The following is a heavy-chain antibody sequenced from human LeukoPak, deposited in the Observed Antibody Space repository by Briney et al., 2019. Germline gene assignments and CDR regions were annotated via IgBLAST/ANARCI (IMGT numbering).Heavy chain of an antibody. V-gene: IGHV3-21*01. CDR2: ISSSSNYI. J-gene: IGHJ3*02. CDR1: GFTFSSYS. Sequence: PGGSLRLSCAASGFTFSSYSMNWVRQAPGKGLEWVSSISSSSNYIYYADSVKGRFTISRDNAKNSLYLQMNSLRAEDTAVYYCARDRAPGSGSYDAFDIWGQGTMVTVSS. D-gene: IGHD3-10*01. CDR3: ARDRAPGSGSYDAFDI.